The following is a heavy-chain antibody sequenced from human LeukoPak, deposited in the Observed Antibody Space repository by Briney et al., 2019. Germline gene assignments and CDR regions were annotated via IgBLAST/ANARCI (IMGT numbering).Heavy chain of an antibody. D-gene: IGHD3-22*01. CDR2: INHSGST. J-gene: IGHJ4*02. V-gene: IGHV4-34*01. Sequence: SETLSLTCAVYGGSFSGYYWSWIRQPPGKGLEWIGEINHSGSTNYNPSLKSRVTISVDTSKNQFSLKLSSVTAADTAVYYCARHTYYYDSRGYESYFDYGGQGTLVTVSS. CDR3: ARHTYYYDSRGYESYFDY. CDR1: GGSFSGYY.